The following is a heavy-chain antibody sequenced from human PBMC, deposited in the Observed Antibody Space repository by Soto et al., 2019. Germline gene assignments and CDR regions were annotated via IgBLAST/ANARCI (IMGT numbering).Heavy chain of an antibody. CDR3: ARAISGYDVYAFDI. CDR2: IIPILGIA. J-gene: IGHJ3*02. CDR1: GGTFSSYT. V-gene: IGHV1-69*02. D-gene: IGHD5-12*01. Sequence: QVQLVQSGAEVKKPGSSVKVSCKASGGTFSSYTISWVRQAPGQGLEWMGRIIPILGIANYAQKFQGRVTITADKSTSTAYMELSSLRSEDTAVYYCARAISGYDVYAFDIWGQGTMVTVSS.